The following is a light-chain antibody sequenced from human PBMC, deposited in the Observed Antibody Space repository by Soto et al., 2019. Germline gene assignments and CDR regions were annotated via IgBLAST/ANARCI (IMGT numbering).Light chain of an antibody. J-gene: IGKJ1*01. Sequence: EVVMTQSPATLSVSPGERATHSCRASRSVASNYLAWYQQKPGQAPRLLMYGISSRATGVPDRFSGSGSGTDFTLTISRLEPEDFAVYYCQQYTDWPLTFGQGTKVDIK. CDR2: GIS. V-gene: IGKV3-20*01. CDR3: QQYTDWPLT. CDR1: RSVASNY.